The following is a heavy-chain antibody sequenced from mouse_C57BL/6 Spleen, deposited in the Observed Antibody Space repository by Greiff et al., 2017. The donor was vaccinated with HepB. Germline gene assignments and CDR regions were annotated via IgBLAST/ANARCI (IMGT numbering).Heavy chain of an antibody. CDR3: ARIRYYGSSDAWFAY. D-gene: IGHD1-1*01. Sequence: EVQLQQSVAELVRPGASVKLSCTASGFNIKNTYMHWVKQRPEQGLEWIGRIDPANGNTKYAPKFQGKATLTADTSSNTAYLQLSSLTSEDTAIYYCARIRYYGSSDAWFAYWGQGTLVTVSA. V-gene: IGHV14-3*01. CDR2: IDPANGNT. CDR1: GFNIKNTY. J-gene: IGHJ3*01.